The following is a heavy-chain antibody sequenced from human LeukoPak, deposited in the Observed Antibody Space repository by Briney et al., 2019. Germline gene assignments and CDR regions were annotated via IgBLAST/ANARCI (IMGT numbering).Heavy chain of an antibody. Sequence: GGSLRLSCAASGFTFSSYSMNWVRQAPGKGLEWVSSISSSSSYIYYADSVKGRFTISRDNAKNSLYLQMNSLRAEDTAVYYCARAEVVQGATFDYWGQGTLVTVSS. CDR3: ARAEVVQGATFDY. J-gene: IGHJ4*02. CDR1: GFTFSSYS. D-gene: IGHD1-26*01. CDR2: ISSSSSYI. V-gene: IGHV3-21*01.